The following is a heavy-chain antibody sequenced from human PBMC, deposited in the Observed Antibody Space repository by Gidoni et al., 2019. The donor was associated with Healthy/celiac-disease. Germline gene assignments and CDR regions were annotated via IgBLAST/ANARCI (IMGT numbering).Heavy chain of an antibody. CDR2: INHSGST. Sequence: QVQLQQWGAGLLKPSETLSLTCAVYGGSFSGYYWSWIRQPPGKGLEWIGEINHSGSTNYNPSIKSRVTISVDTSKNQFSLKLRSVTAADTAVYYCARGGRGYYGSSGYYPFDYWGQGTLVTVSS. V-gene: IGHV4-34*01. D-gene: IGHD3-22*01. J-gene: IGHJ4*02. CDR1: GGSFSGYY. CDR3: ARGGRGYYGSSGYYPFDY.